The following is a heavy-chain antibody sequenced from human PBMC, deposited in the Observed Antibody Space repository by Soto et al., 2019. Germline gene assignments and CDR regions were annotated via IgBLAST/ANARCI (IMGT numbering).Heavy chain of an antibody. CDR2: TRNKANSYTT. CDR3: ARGGVWFGELFDY. J-gene: IGHJ4*02. CDR1: GFTFSDHY. D-gene: IGHD3-10*01. V-gene: IGHV3-72*01. Sequence: EVQLVESGGGLVQPGGSLRLSCAASGFTFSDHYMDWVRQAPGKGLEWVGRTRNKANSYTTEYAASVKGRFTISRDDSKDSLYLQMNSLKTEDTAVYYCARGGVWFGELFDYWGQGTLVTVSS.